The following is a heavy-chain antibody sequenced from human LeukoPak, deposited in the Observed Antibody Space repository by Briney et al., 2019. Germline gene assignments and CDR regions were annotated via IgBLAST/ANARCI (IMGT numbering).Heavy chain of an antibody. CDR1: GFTFSSCA. Sequence: GGSLRLSCAASGFTFSSCAMSWIRQAPGKGLEWVSYISSSGSTIYYADSVKGRFTISRDNAKNSLYLQMNSLRAEDTAVYYCARRPEDDYGDRGYAFDIWGQGTMVTVSS. J-gene: IGHJ3*02. CDR2: ISSSGSTI. D-gene: IGHD4-17*01. CDR3: ARRPEDDYGDRGYAFDI. V-gene: IGHV3-11*01.